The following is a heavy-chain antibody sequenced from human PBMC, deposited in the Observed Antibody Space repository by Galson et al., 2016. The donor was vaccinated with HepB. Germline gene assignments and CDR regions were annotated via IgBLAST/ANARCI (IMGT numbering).Heavy chain of an antibody. CDR3: ARDRGEGYYGMDV. V-gene: IGHV3-7*03. D-gene: IGHD3-10*01. CDR2: IKEDGIEN. J-gene: IGHJ6*02. CDR1: GFSFNKFW. Sequence: LRLSCAASGFSFNKFWMSWVRQAPGKGLEWVANIKEDGIENYYVDSVKVRFTISRDNAKNSVDLQMNNLRAEDTAVYYCARDRGEGYYGMDVWGQGTTVTVSS.